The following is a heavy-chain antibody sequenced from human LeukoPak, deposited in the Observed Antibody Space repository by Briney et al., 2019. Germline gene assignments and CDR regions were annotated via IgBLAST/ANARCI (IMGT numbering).Heavy chain of an antibody. CDR2: ISGSGGNT. J-gene: IGHJ4*02. V-gene: IGHV3-23*01. CDR1: GFTFSSYA. CDR3: ARCASNYHLVDY. D-gene: IGHD4-11*01. Sequence: PGGSLRLSCAASGFTFSSYAMSWVRQAPGKGLEWVSVISGSGGNTYYADSVKGRFTISRDNSKNTLYLQMNSLRAEDTAVYYCARCASNYHLVDYWGQGTLVTVSS.